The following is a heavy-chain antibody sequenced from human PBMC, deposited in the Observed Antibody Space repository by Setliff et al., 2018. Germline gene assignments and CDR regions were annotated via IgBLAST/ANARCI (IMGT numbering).Heavy chain of an antibody. CDR1: GYTFTSYG. J-gene: IGHJ5*02. D-gene: IGHD6-13*01. CDR2: MNPNSGNT. CDR3: ARGYSSSWQSRMGFDP. V-gene: IGHV1-8*02. Sequence: GASVKVSCKASGYTFTSYGINWVRQATGQGLEWMGWMNPNSGNTGYAQKFQGRVTMTRNTSISTAYMELRSLRSDDTAVYYCARGYSSSWQSRMGFDPWGQGTLVTVSS.